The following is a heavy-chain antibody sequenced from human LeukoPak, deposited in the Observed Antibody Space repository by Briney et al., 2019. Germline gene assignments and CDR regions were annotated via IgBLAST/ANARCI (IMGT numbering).Heavy chain of an antibody. CDR1: GGSISSGTYY. V-gene: IGHV4-31*03. J-gene: IGHJ5*02. Sequence: SQTLSLTCTVSGGSISSGTYYWSWIRLHPGKGLEWIGYIYYSGSVYYNPSLKSRVTISVDTSKNQFSLKLGSVTAADTAVYYCARDLLPRNWFDPWGQGILVTVSS. CDR3: ARDLLPRNWFDP. CDR2: IYYSGSV.